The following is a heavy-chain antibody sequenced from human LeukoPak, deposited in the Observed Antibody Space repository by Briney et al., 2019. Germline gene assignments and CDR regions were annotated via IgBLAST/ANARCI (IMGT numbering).Heavy chain of an antibody. D-gene: IGHD6-6*01. CDR2: INSDGSST. Sequence: PGGSLRLSCAASGFTFSSYWMHWVRQAPGKGLVWVSRINSDGSSTSYADSVKGRFTISRDNAKNTLCLQMNSLRAEDTAVYYCARVQRVAARPGSWFDPWGQGTLVTVSS. J-gene: IGHJ5*02. V-gene: IGHV3-74*01. CDR1: GFTFSSYW. CDR3: ARVQRVAARPGSWFDP.